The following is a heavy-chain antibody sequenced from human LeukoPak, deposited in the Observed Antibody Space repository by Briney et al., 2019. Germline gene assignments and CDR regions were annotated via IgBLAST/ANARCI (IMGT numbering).Heavy chain of an antibody. Sequence: ASVKVSCKASGYTFTGYYMHWVRQAPGQGLEWMGWINPNSGGTNYAQKFQGRVTMTRDTSISTAYMELSRLRSDDTAVYYCARDVGPIFGVVTLKGYYAFDIWGQGTMVTVSS. D-gene: IGHD3-3*01. CDR3: ARDVGPIFGVVTLKGYYAFDI. CDR1: GYTFTGYY. CDR2: INPNSGGT. V-gene: IGHV1-2*02. J-gene: IGHJ3*02.